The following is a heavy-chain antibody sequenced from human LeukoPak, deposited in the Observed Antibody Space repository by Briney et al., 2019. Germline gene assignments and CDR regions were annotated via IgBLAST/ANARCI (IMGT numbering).Heavy chain of an antibody. V-gene: IGHV4-59*11. Sequence: PSETLSLTCTVSGGSISSHYWSWIRQPPGKGLEWIGYIYYSGSTNYNPSLKSRVTISVDTSKNQFSLELSSVTAADTAVYYCARGIEGAGFDYWGQGTLVTVSS. CDR1: GGSISSHY. CDR3: ARGIEGAGFDY. D-gene: IGHD1-26*01. J-gene: IGHJ4*02. CDR2: IYYSGST.